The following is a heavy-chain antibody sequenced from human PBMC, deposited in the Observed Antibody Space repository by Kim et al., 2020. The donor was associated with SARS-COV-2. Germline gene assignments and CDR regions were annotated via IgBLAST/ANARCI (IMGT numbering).Heavy chain of an antibody. CDR1: GGSFNGFY. V-gene: IGHV4-34*01. CDR2: VDHRGNT. CDR3: ARGRVDSGGWYQYFYFDL. Sequence: SETLSLTCAVYGGSFNGFYWTWIRQPPGQGLEWIGEVDHRGNTNFSPSLKSRVTMPVDTSKNQFSLKLTSVTAADTAMYYCARGRVDSGGWYQYFYFDLWGQGSLVTVSS. D-gene: IGHD6-19*01. J-gene: IGHJ4*02.